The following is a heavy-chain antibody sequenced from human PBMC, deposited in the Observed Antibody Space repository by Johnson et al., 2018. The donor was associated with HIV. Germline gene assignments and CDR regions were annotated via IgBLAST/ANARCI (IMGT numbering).Heavy chain of an antibody. CDR1: GFTFSSYA. J-gene: IGHJ3*02. Sequence: QMLLVESGGGLVKPGGSLRLSCAASGFTFSSYAMHWVRQAPGKGLEWVAFIRYDGSNKYYADSVKGRFTISRDNSKNTLYLQMNSLKTEDTAVYYCTTAIVGALINAFDIWGQGTMVTVSS. CDR3: TTAIVGALINAFDI. CDR2: IRYDGSNK. V-gene: IGHV3-30*02. D-gene: IGHD1-26*01.